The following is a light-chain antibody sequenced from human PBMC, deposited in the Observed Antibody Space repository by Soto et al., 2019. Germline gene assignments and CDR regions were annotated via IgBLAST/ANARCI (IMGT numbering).Light chain of an antibody. CDR1: SNDVGGYND. CDR3: SSYTSSNTVV. J-gene: IGLJ2*01. V-gene: IGLV2-14*01. Sequence: QSALTQPASVSGSPGQTIAISCTGTSNDVGGYNDVSWYQQHPGKAPKLMIYDVSARPSGVSNRFSGSKSDNTASLTISGLQAEDEADYYCSSYTSSNTVVFGGGTKLTVL. CDR2: DVS.